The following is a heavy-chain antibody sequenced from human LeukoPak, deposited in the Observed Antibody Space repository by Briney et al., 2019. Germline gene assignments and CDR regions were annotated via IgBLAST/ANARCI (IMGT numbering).Heavy chain of an antibody. V-gene: IGHV3-7*01. J-gene: IGHJ4*02. Sequence: TGGSLRLSCAASGFTFSSYWMCWVRQAPGKGLEWVANIKQDGSEKYYVDSVKGRFTISRDNAKNSLYLQMNSLRAEDTAVYYCARVDPNYYDSSGSVYWGQGTLVTVSS. CDR3: ARVDPNYYDSSGSVY. D-gene: IGHD3-22*01. CDR1: GFTFSSYW. CDR2: IKQDGSEK.